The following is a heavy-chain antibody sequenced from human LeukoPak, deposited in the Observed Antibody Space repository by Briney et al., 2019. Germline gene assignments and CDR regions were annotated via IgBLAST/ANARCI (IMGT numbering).Heavy chain of an antibody. CDR3: ARDALVGLWFGELAGWFDP. V-gene: IGHV3-11*01. D-gene: IGHD3-10*01. CDR1: GFIFSDYY. Sequence: GGSLRLSCDASGFIFSDYYMSWVRQAPGKGLEWISYISNPSSTRYYADSVKGRFTISRDNAKNSLYLQMNSLRAEDTAVYYCARDALVGLWFGELAGWFDPWGQGTLVTVSS. CDR2: ISNPSSTR. J-gene: IGHJ5*02.